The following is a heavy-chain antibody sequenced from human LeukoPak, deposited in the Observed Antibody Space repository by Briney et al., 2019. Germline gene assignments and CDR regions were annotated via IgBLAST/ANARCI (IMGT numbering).Heavy chain of an antibody. V-gene: IGHV3-21*04. CDR1: GFSFSSYN. CDR2: ISTSSSYI. Sequence: PGGSLRLSCAASGFSFSSYNMHWVRQAPGGGLEWVSSISTSSSYIYYADSVKGRFTISRDNAKNSLYLQMNSLRAEDTAVYYCARDSKEVYGDYCDYWGQGTLVTVSS. CDR3: ARDSKEVYGDYCDY. J-gene: IGHJ4*02. D-gene: IGHD4-17*01.